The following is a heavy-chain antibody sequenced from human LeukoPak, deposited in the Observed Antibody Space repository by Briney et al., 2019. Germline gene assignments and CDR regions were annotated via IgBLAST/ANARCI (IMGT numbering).Heavy chain of an antibody. CDR1: GFTFSSYW. V-gene: IGHV3-7*01. Sequence: GGSLRLSCAASGFTFSSYWMSWVRQAPGKGLEWVANIKQDGSEKYYVDSVKGRFTISRDNAKNSLYLQMNSLRAEDTAVYYCARDMTVVAETPNYYCYMDVWGKGTTVTVSS. CDR2: IKQDGSEK. D-gene: IGHD3-22*01. CDR3: ARDMTVVAETPNYYCYMDV. J-gene: IGHJ6*03.